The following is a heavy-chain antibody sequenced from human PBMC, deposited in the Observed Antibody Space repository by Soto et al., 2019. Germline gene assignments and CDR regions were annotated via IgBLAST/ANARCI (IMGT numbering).Heavy chain of an antibody. CDR1: RFSFSNFW. Sequence: PWGSLRLSCAASRFSFSNFWMTWVRQAPGKALEWVATINEYGTEKHHVDSVEGRFTISRDNAKNFLFLQMYGLRVEYTAVYYCARDLGGALVGFCYCLDVWRQGTTGTV. CDR3: ARDLGGALVGFCYCLDV. J-gene: IGHJ6*02. CDR2: INEYGTEK. D-gene: IGHD2-15*01. V-gene: IGHV3-7*01.